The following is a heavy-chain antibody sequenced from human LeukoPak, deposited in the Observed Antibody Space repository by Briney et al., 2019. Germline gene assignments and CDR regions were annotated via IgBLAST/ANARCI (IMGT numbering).Heavy chain of an antibody. J-gene: IGHJ4*02. CDR2: ISGSGGST. CDR3: AKDRSSSWYYFDY. D-gene: IGHD6-13*01. CDR1: GFTFSSYA. V-gene: IGHV3-23*01. Sequence: GGSLRLSCAASGFTFSSYAMSWVRQTPGKGLEWVSAISGSGGSTYYADSVKGRFTISRDNSKNTLYLQMNSLRAEDTAVYYCAKDRSSSWYYFDYWGQGTLVTVSS.